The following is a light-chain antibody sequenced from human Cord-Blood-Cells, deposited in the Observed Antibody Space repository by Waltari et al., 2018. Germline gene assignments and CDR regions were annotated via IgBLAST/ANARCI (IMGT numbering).Light chain of an antibody. J-gene: IGLJ3*02. CDR1: SSNIGNNY. CDR2: DNN. CDR3: GTGDSSLSAWV. Sequence: QSVLTQPPSVSVAPGQKVTISCSGSSSNIGNNYVSWYQQLPGTAPKLLIYDNNKRPSGIPDRFAGSKSVTSATLGITGLQTGDEADYYCGTGDSSLSAWVFGGGTKLTVL. V-gene: IGLV1-51*01.